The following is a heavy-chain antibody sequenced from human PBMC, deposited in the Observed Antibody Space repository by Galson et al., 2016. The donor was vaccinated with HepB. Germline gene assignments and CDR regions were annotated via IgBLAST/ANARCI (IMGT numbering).Heavy chain of an antibody. CDR1: GFSLSTSGVG. D-gene: IGHD3-9*01. V-gene: IGHV2-5*02. J-gene: IGHJ6*02. CDR3: GHTATRYCDPYYYYAMDV. Sequence: PALVKPTQTLTPTCTFSGFSLSTSGVGVGWIRQPPGKALEWLALIYWDDGKRYSPSLKSRLTITKDTSKNQVVLRMTNVDPADTATYYCGHTATRYCDPYYYYAMDVWGQGTTVTVSS. CDR2: IYWDDGK.